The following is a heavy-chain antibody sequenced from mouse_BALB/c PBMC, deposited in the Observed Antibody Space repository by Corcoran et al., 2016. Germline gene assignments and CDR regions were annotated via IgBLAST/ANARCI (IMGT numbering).Heavy chain of an antibody. J-gene: IGHJ2*01. CDR1: GYSITRGYY. CDR2: ISYDGSN. D-gene: IGHD2-1*01. Sequence: DVQLQESGPGLVKPSQSLSLTCSVTGYSITRGYYWNWIRQFPGNKLEWMGYISYDGSNNYNPSLKNRISIPRDTSKNQFFLKLNSVTTEDTATYYCARAGNYYFDYWGQGTTLTVSA. V-gene: IGHV3-6*02. CDR3: ARAGNYYFDY.